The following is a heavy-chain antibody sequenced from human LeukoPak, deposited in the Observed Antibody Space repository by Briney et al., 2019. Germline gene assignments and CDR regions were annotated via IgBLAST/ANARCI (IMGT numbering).Heavy chain of an antibody. CDR1: GGSISSGNW. V-gene: IGHV4-4*02. Sequence: SETLSLTCAVSGGSISSGNWWSWVRQPPGKGLEWIAEIYHSGGTNYNPSLKRRVTISVDKSKNQFSLKLSSVTAADTAFYYCARDTVTTGFDYWGQGTLVTVSS. J-gene: IGHJ4*02. CDR3: ARDTVTTGFDY. D-gene: IGHD4-11*01. CDR2: IYHSGGT.